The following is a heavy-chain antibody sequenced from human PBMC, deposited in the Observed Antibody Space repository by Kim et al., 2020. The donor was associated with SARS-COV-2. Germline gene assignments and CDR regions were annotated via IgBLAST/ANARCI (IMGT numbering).Heavy chain of an antibody. Sequence: YATSVTGRFTISGDDSKSIAYLEMNSVKTEDTAVYFCTRNRGYSYGYSDYWGQGTLVTVSS. D-gene: IGHD5-18*01. CDR3: TRNRGYSYGYSDY. V-gene: IGHV3-49*02. J-gene: IGHJ4*02.